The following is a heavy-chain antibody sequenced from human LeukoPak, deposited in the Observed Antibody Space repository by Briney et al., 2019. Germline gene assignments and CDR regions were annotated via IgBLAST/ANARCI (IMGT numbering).Heavy chain of an antibody. J-gene: IGHJ4*02. CDR1: GYTFTSYY. V-gene: IGHV1-46*01. CDR3: ARAGLLVGGFDY. Sequence: ASVKISCKTSGYTFTSYYMHWVRQAPGQGLEWMGIVNPSGGSTSYAQKFQGGVTMTRDTSTSTLYMELSSLRSEDTAVYYCARAGLLVGGFDYWGQGTLVTVSS. D-gene: IGHD2-21*02. CDR2: VNPSGGST.